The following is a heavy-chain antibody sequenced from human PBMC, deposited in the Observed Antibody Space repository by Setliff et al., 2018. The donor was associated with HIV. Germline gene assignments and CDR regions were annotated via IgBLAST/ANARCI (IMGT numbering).Heavy chain of an antibody. CDR1: GYSISSGYY. CDR2: IYHNGFA. J-gene: IGHJ3*01. D-gene: IGHD2-2*01. V-gene: IGHV4-38-2*01. Sequence: SETLSLTCAVSGYSISSGYYWGWIRQTPGKGLEWIGSIYHNGFANYNPSLKSRLTISVDTSKNQVSLTLSSVTPADTAVYYCARHICGTTACYAVDVWGPGTMVTVSS. CDR3: ARHICGTTACYAVDV.